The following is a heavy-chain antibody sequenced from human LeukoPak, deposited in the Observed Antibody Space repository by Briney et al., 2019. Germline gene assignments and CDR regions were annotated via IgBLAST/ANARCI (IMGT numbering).Heavy chain of an antibody. D-gene: IGHD5-18*01. Sequence: PGGSLRLSCEASGFTFGSKAMPWFRQAPGKGLASAAGILGRGGSPHYAASVKGRFTISRDNARNTVYLQINSLRADDTAVYYCGKTTGGYSSGQKPAWPVDYWGQGTLVTVSS. CDR1: GFTFGSKA. V-gene: IGHV3-23*01. CDR2: ILGRGGSP. J-gene: IGHJ4*02. CDR3: GKTTGGYSSGQKPAWPVDY.